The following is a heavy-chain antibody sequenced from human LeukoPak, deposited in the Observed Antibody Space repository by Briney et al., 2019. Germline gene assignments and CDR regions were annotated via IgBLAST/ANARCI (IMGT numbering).Heavy chain of an antibody. V-gene: IGHV3-20*04. D-gene: IGHD6-13*01. CDR3: AKLDIAAAGE. CDR1: GFTFEDYG. J-gene: IGHJ4*02. CDR2: INWDGDDT. Sequence: GGSLRLSCAASGFTFEDYGMSWVRQAPGKGLEWVSTINWDGDDTVYADSVKGRFTISRDNARNSLYLQLNSLRAEDTAFYYCAKLDIAAAGEWGQGTLVTLSS.